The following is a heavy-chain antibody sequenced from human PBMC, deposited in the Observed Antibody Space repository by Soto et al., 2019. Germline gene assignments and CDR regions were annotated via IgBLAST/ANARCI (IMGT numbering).Heavy chain of an antibody. V-gene: IGHV4-34*01. D-gene: IGHD3-16*01. J-gene: IGHJ4*02. Sequence: SETLSLTCAVYGGSFSGYYWSWIRQPPWKGLEWIGEINHSGSTNYNPSLKSRVTISVDTSKNQFSLKLSSVTAADTAVYYCARCGGWGYYDYARTAQYYFDYWGQGTLVTVSS. CDR2: INHSGST. CDR3: ARCGGWGYYDYARTAQYYFDY. CDR1: GGSFSGYY.